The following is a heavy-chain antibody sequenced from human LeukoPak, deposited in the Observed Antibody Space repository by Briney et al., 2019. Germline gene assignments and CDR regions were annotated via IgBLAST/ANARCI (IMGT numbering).Heavy chain of an antibody. V-gene: IGHV3-48*01. CDR2: ISSSGRPI. CDR3: AREREHDYGTDY. CDR1: GFTFTSYS. D-gene: IGHD4-17*01. Sequence: GGSLRLSCAASGFTFTSYSMNWVRQAPGKGLEWVSYISSSGRPIYYADSVKGRFTISRDNAKNSPYLQMNGLRAEDTAVYYCAREREHDYGTDYWGQGTLVTVSS. J-gene: IGHJ4*02.